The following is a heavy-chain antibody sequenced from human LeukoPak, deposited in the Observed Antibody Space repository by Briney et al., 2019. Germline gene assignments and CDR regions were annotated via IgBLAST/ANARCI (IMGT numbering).Heavy chain of an antibody. CDR1: GDSISSGDYY. V-gene: IGHV4-30-4*01. J-gene: IGHJ4*02. CDR3: LGYCSSTSCSYYDY. D-gene: IGHD2-2*01. CDR2: IYYSGST. Sequence: SETLSLTCTVSGDSISSGDYYWSWIRQPPGKGLEWIGYIYYSGSTYYNPSLKSRVTISVDTSKNQFSLKLSSVTAADTAVYYCLGYCSSTSCSYYDYWGQGTLVTVSS.